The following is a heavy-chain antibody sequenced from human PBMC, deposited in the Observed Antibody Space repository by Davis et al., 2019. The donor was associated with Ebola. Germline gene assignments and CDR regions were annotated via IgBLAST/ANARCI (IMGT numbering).Heavy chain of an antibody. CDR3: AKGPPQSYAMGGFDS. Sequence: GESLKISCSASGFIFSTYVMSWIRQAPGKGLEWVSTYGTSADTYYADSVKGRFTISRDNSKNTLYLQMNSLRVEDTAVYYCAKGPPQSYAMGGFDSWGQGALVTVSS. V-gene: IGHV3-23*01. CDR1: GFIFSTYV. D-gene: IGHD3-16*01. J-gene: IGHJ4*02. CDR2: GTSADT.